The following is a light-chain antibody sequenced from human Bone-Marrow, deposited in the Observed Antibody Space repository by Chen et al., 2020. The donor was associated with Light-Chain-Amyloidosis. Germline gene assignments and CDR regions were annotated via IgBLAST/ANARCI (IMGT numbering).Light chain of an antibody. V-gene: IGLV2-14*01. CDR2: EVT. CDR1: SSDVGGDNH. CDR3: SSYTITNTLV. J-gene: IGLJ1*01. Sequence: QSALTQPASVSGSPGQSITISCTGTSSDVGGDNHVSWYQQHPDKAPKLIISEVTNRPSWVPDRLSGSKSDNTASLTISGLQTEDEADYFCSSYTITNTLVFGSGTRVTVL.